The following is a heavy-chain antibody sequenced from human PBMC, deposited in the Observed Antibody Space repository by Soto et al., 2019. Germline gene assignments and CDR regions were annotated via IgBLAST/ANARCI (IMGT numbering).Heavy chain of an antibody. V-gene: IGHV3-74*01. D-gene: IGHD5-18*01. CDR3: ARGGANTAMAHDY. CDR1: GFTFSRYW. J-gene: IGHJ4*02. Sequence: RLSCAASGFTFSRYWMHWVRQAPGKGLVWVSRISYDESTTDYADSVKGRFTISRDSAKNTLYLQMNSLRAEDTAVYFCARGGANTAMAHDYWGQGTLVTVSS. CDR2: ISYDESTT.